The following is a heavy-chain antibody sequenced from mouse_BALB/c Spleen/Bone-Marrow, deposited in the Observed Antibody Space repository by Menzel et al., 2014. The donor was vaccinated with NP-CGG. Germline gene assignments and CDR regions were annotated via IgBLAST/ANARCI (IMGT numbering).Heavy chain of an antibody. J-gene: IGHJ2*01. CDR3: TREDTNWDFDY. V-gene: IGHV5-6-4*01. CDR1: GFTFSSYT. Sequence: EVKLVESGGGLVKPGGSLKLSCAASGFTFSSYTMSWVRQTPEKRLEWVATISSGGSYTYYPDSVKGRFTISGDNAKNTLYLQMSSLKSEDTAMYYCTREDTNWDFDYWGQGTTLTVSS. D-gene: IGHD4-1*01. CDR2: ISSGGSYT.